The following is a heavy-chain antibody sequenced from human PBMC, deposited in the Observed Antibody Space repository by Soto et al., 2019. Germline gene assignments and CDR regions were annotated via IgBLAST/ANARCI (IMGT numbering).Heavy chain of an antibody. V-gene: IGHV4-34*01. CDR2: INHSGST. Sequence: PSETLSLTCAVYGGSFSGYYWSWIRQPPGKGLEWIGEINHSGSTNYNPSLKSRVTISVDTSKNQFSLKLSSVTAADTAVYYCARGISTYYDSSGYYYGGPFDYWGQGTLVTVSS. J-gene: IGHJ4*02. CDR3: ARGISTYYDSSGYYYGGPFDY. D-gene: IGHD3-22*01. CDR1: GGSFSGYY.